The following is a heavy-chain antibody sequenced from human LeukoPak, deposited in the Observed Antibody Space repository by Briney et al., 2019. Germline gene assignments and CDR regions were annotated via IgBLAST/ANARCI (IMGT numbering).Heavy chain of an antibody. D-gene: IGHD6-13*01. Sequence: KASETLSVTCTVSGGSISSNYWSWIRQPPGKGLEWIGYLYFSGNTNYNPSLKSRVTISVDTSKNQFSLKLNSVTAADTAVYYCARHYSGSRYQFDYWGQGTLVTVSS. CDR2: LYFSGNT. CDR3: ARHYSGSRYQFDY. CDR1: GGSISSNY. V-gene: IGHV4-59*08. J-gene: IGHJ4*02.